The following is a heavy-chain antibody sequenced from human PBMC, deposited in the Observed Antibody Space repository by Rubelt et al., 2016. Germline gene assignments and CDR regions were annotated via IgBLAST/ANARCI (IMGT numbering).Heavy chain of an antibody. J-gene: IGHJ4*02. CDR3: ARDGFWSGSTHYFDY. CDR1: GGSFSGFY. CDR2: INHSGFA. Sequence: QVQLQQWGAGLLRPSETLSLTCAVYGGSFSGFYLSWIRQSPGKGLEWIGEINHSGFANYNPSLQSRVTMSVDPSKNQFSRKVNFVTAADTAGYYWARDGFWSGSTHYFDYWGQGTLVTVSS. V-gene: IGHV4-34*01. D-gene: IGHD3-3*01.